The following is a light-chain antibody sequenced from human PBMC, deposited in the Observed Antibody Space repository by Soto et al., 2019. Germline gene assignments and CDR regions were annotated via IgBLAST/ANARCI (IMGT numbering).Light chain of an antibody. CDR3: QKYDTAPQT. V-gene: IGKV1-27*01. J-gene: IGKJ1*01. Sequence: DIQMTQSPSSLSASVGDTVTITCRASQGIIDYLAWYQQRPGKVPQLLIYAASTLQTGVPSRFSGSGAGTDFTFTISSLQPEDVATYYCQKYDTAPQTFGQGTRVEIK. CDR2: AAS. CDR1: QGIIDY.